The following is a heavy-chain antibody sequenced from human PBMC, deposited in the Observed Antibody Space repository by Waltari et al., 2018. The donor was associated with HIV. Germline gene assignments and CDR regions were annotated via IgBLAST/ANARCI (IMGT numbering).Heavy chain of an antibody. CDR3: AAVGDFWSGNFYGMDV. Sequence: QMQLVQSGPEVKKPGTSVKVSCKASGFTFTSSAMQWVRQARGQRLEWIGGIVVGSGNTNYAQKFQERVTITRDMSTSTAYMELSSLRSEDTAVYYWAAVGDFWSGNFYGMDVWGQGTTVTVSS. D-gene: IGHD3-3*01. CDR2: IVVGSGNT. V-gene: IGHV1-58*02. J-gene: IGHJ6*02. CDR1: GFTFTSSA.